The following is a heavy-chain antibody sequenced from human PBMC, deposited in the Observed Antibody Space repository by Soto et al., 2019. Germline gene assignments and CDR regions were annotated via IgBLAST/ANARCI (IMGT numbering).Heavy chain of an antibody. CDR3: ARVMWDGHYDY. D-gene: IGHD1-26*01. V-gene: IGHV1-8*02. Sequence: QVQLVQSGAEVKKPGASVTVSCKASGYTFTNYVINWVRQAPGQGLEWMGWMNSHSGNTGYAQNFHGRVTMTRNTSLRTAYIELSSLRSDDTAVYYCARVMWDGHYDYWGQGTLVTVSS. J-gene: IGHJ4*02. CDR2: MNSHSGNT. CDR1: GYTFTNYV.